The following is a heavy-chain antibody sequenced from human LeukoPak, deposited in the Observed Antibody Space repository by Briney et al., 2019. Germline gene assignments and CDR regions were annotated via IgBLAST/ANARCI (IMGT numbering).Heavy chain of an antibody. CDR3: AREAWFGEHRAVDY. Sequence: GGSLRLSCAASGFIFSNYGMHWVRQAPGKGLEWVAVIWYDGSNKYYGDSVKGRFTISRDNSKNTLYLEMNSLRAEDTAVYYCAREAWFGEHRAVDYWAREPWSPSPQ. J-gene: IGHJ4*02. CDR2: IWYDGSNK. CDR1: GFIFSNYG. D-gene: IGHD3-10*01. V-gene: IGHV3-33*01.